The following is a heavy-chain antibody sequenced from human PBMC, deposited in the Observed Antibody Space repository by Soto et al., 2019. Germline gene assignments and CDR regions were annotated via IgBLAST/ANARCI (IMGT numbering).Heavy chain of an antibody. Sequence: SETLSLTCTVSGGSISSSYWSWLRQPPGNGLEWIGYIYHSGSTKYNPSLRSRVTISVDTPNNQFSLRLNSVTAADTAMYYCARWDFDTVNAFAIWGQGTMVTVSS. V-gene: IGHV4-4*09. CDR1: GGSISSSY. J-gene: IGHJ3*02. D-gene: IGHD4-17*01. CDR3: ARWDFDTVNAFAI. CDR2: IYHSGST.